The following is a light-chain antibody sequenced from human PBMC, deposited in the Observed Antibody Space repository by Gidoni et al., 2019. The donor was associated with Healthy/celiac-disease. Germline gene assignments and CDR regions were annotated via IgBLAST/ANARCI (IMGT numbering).Light chain of an antibody. CDR3: HQSSRFPHT. CDR1: QSIGSS. V-gene: IGKV6-21*02. Sequence: EIVLNQPPACQSVTPKEKVTITCRASQSIGSSLHWYQQKPDQSPKLLLKYASQSISGVPSGFSGSGSGTDFTLTISSLEAEDAATYYCHQSSRFPHTFGQGTKLEIK. CDR2: YAS. J-gene: IGKJ2*01.